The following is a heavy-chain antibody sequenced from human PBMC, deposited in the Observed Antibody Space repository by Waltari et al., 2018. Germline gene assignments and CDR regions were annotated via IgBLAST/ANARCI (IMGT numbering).Heavy chain of an antibody. CDR3: ARGPPPIGITMVRGVAFGGRGDFDY. V-gene: IGHV1-3*03. D-gene: IGHD3-10*01. J-gene: IGHJ4*02. CDR1: GYTFTSYA. CDR2: INAGNGNT. Sequence: QVQLVQSGAEVKKPGASVKVSCKASGYTFTSYAMHWVRQAPGQRLEWMGWINAGNGNTKYSQEFQGRVTITRDTSASTAYMELSSLRSEDMAVYYWARGPPPIGITMVRGVAFGGRGDFDYWGQGTLVTVSS.